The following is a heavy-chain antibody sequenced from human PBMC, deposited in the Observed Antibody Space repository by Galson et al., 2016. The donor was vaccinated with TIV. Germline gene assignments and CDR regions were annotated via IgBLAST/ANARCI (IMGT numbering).Heavy chain of an antibody. Sequence: SLRLSCAASAFAFSNYAMSWVRQAPGKGLEWVSVISASGGSTYYADSVKGRFTISRDNSKNTLYLQMNNLRATDTAGFYCAKDGDDNSFVHPFNYFLDVWGKGTTVIVSS. D-gene: IGHD3-9*01. CDR2: ISASGGST. CDR3: AKDGDDNSFVHPFNYFLDV. J-gene: IGHJ6*04. CDR1: AFAFSNYA. V-gene: IGHV3-23*01.